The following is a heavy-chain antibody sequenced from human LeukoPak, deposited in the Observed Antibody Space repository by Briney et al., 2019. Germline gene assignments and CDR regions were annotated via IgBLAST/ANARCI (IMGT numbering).Heavy chain of an antibody. CDR2: ISSDGANK. Sequence: GGSLRLSCEASGFTFHIYDMHWVRQAPGKGLEWVARISSDGANKYYLDSVKGRFTISRDNSKNSLYLQMNSLRDEDTAVYYCARHAGTTSGTFDYWGQGTLVTVSS. CDR3: ARHAGTTSGTFDY. J-gene: IGHJ4*02. V-gene: IGHV3-30*03. D-gene: IGHD1-1*01. CDR1: GFTFHIYD.